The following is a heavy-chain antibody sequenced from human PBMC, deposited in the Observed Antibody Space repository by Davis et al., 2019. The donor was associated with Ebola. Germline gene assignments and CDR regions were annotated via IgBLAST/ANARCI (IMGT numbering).Heavy chain of an antibody. CDR3: AREMWGGFDL. J-gene: IGHJ3*01. CDR1: GFTFSYYW. V-gene: IGHV3-74*01. Sequence: GESLKISCAASGFTFSYYWMHWVRQVPEKGLVWVSRVHSDGSATTYADSVKGRFTISRDNAKNTLSLQMNSLRVEDTAVYYCAREMWGGFDLWGQGTMVTVSS. CDR2: VHSDGSAT. D-gene: IGHD1-26*01.